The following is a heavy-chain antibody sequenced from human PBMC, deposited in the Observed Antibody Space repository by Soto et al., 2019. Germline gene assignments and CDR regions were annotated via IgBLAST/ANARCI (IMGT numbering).Heavy chain of an antibody. V-gene: IGHV1-69*13. Sequence: SVKVSCKASGGTFSSYAISWVRQAPGQGLEWMGGIIPIFGTANYAQKFQGRVTITADESTSTAYMELSSLRSEDTAVYYCVGEPTHYYDSSGYYPFDYWGQGTLATASS. CDR2: IIPIFGTA. J-gene: IGHJ4*02. CDR1: GGTFSSYA. D-gene: IGHD3-22*01. CDR3: VGEPTHYYDSSGYYPFDY.